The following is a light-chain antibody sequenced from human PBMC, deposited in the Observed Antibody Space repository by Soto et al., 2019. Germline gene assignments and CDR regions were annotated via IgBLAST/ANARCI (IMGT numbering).Light chain of an antibody. Sequence: DILMTQSPDSLAVSLGERATINCKSSQSVLYSLNSKNYLAWYQQKPGQPPNLLIYWASTRESGVPERFSGSGSGTDFTLTISSVQAEDVAVDFCQQYLTTPHTFGQGTKLQIK. CDR2: WAS. V-gene: IGKV4-1*01. CDR3: QQYLTTPHT. J-gene: IGKJ2*01. CDR1: QSVLYSLNSKNY.